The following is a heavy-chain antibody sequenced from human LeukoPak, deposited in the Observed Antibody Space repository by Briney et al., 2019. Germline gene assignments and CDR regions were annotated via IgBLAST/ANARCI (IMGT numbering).Heavy chain of an antibody. J-gene: IGHJ5*02. D-gene: IGHD3-3*01. CDR3: ARRQVYDFWSGKPLNWFDP. V-gene: IGHV5-51*01. Sequence: GESLKISGKGSGYSFTSYWIGWVRQMPGKGLEWMGIIYPGDSDTRYSPSFQGQVTISADKSISTAYLQWSSLKASDTAMYYCARRQVYDFWSGKPLNWFDPWGQGTLVTVSS. CDR1: GYSFTSYW. CDR2: IYPGDSDT.